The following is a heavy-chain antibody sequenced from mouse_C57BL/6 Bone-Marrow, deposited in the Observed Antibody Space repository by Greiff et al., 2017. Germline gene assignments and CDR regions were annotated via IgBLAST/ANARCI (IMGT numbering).Heavy chain of an antibody. CDR3: AKLGPWFAY. D-gene: IGHD4-1*01. J-gene: IGHJ3*01. V-gene: IGHV1-82*01. CDR2: IYPGDGDT. Sequence: QVQLQQSGPELVKPGASVKISCKASGYAFSSSWMNWVKQRPGKGLEWIGRIYPGDGDTNYNGKFKGKATLTAAKSSSTAYMQLSSLTSEDSAVYFCAKLGPWFAYWGQGTLVTVSA. CDR1: GYAFSSSW.